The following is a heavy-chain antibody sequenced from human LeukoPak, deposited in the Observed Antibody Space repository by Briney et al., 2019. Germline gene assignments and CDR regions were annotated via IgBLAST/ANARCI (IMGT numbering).Heavy chain of an antibody. J-gene: IGHJ4*02. CDR1: GFTFDDYG. CDR2: INWNGST. Sequence: GGSLRLSCAASGFTFDDYGMSWVRQAPGKGLEWVSGINWNGSTGYADSVKGRFTISRDNAKNSLYLQMNSLRAEDTALYYCARDRDYGDNSLVYWGQGTLVTVSS. CDR3: ARDRDYGDNSLVY. D-gene: IGHD4-17*01. V-gene: IGHV3-20*04.